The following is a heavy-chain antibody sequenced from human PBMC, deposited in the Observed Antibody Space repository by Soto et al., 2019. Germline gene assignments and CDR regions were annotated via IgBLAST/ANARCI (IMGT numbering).Heavy chain of an antibody. J-gene: IGHJ4*02. D-gene: IGHD6-19*01. CDR1: GFFFSSYT. CDR3: AKARDQQWVRLPFDY. V-gene: IGHV3-23*01. Sequence: EVQLLESGGGLVQPGGSLRLSCVGSGFFFSSYTMTWVRQAPGKGLEWVSSFSATSENTYYADSVRCRFTISRDNSKNTLFLQMNSLTAEDTAMYYCAKARDQQWVRLPFDYWGQGILVIVSS. CDR2: FSATSENT.